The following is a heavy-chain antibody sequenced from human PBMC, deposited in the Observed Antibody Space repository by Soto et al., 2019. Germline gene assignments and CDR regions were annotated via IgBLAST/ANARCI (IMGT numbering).Heavy chain of an antibody. Sequence: SETLSLTCTVSGGSISSYYWSWIRQPPGKGLEWIGYIYYSGSTNYNPSLKSRVTISVDASKNQFSLKLSSVTAADTAVYYCARKDSSGWYYFDYWGQGTLVTVSS. J-gene: IGHJ4*02. CDR3: ARKDSSGWYYFDY. CDR1: GGSISSYY. D-gene: IGHD6-19*01. CDR2: IYYSGST. V-gene: IGHV4-59*01.